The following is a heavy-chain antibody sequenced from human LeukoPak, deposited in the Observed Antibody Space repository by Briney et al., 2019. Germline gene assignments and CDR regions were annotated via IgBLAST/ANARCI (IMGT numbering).Heavy chain of an antibody. V-gene: IGHV3-30*02. Sequence: GGSLRLSCAASGFTVGTSGMHWVRQAPGKGLDWVAFIPYDGSNKYYTDSVKGRFTISRDNSKNILYLQMNGLRAEDTAVYYCAKSDINWGQGTLVTVAS. CDR1: GFTVGTSG. CDR3: AKSDIN. CDR2: IPYDGSNK. J-gene: IGHJ4*02.